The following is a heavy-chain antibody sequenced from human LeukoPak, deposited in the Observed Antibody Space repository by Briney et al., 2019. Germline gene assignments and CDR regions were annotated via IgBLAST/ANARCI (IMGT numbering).Heavy chain of an antibody. V-gene: IGHV3-9*01. CDR2: ISWNSGSI. CDR3: AKDAYTGGFDY. CDR1: GFTFDDYA. Sequence: PGGSLRLSCAASGFTFDDYAMHWVRQAPGKGLEWVSGISWNSGSIGYADSVKGRFTISRDNAKNSLYLQMNSLRAEDTALYYCAKDAYTGGFDYWGQGTLVTVSS. D-gene: IGHD3-16*01. J-gene: IGHJ4*02.